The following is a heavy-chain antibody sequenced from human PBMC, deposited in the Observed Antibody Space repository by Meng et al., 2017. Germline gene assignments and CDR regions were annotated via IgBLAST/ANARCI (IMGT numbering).Heavy chain of an antibody. CDR1: GFTFSNAW. CDR2: IKSKTDGGTT. V-gene: IGHV3-15*01. CDR3: TTEGEWLLQKN. D-gene: IGHD3-3*01. J-gene: IGHJ4*02. Sequence: GESLKISCAASGFTFSNAWVSWVRQAPGKGLEWVGRIKSKTDGGTTDYAAPVKGRFTISRDDSKNTLYLQMNSLKTEDTAVYYCTTEGEWLLQKNWGQGTLVTVSS.